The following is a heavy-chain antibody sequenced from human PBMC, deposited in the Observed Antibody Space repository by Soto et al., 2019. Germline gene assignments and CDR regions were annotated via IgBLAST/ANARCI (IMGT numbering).Heavy chain of an antibody. D-gene: IGHD6-13*01. CDR2: IYYSGSP. CDR3: SGQQLVRYSNSDF. CDR1: GGSISNYY. Sequence: SETLSLTCTVSGGSISNYYWSWIRQPPGKGLEWIGYIYYSGSPNYNPSLKSRVTISVDTSKNQISLKLTSVTAADTAVYYCSGQQLVRYSNSDFWGHGTLVPAPQ. V-gene: IGHV4-59*01. J-gene: IGHJ4*01.